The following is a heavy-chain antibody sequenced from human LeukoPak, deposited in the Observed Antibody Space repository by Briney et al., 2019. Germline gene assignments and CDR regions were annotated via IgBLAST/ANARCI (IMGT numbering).Heavy chain of an antibody. Sequence: GGSLRLSCAASGFTFSSYSMNWVRQAPGKGLEWVSYINSSSTIYYADSVKGRFNISRDNAKNTRYLQMNSLRAEDTAVYYCASHPRYYYDSSGDYWGQGTLVTVSS. J-gene: IGHJ4*02. CDR2: INSSSTI. CDR3: ASHPRYYYDSSGDY. V-gene: IGHV3-48*01. D-gene: IGHD3-22*01. CDR1: GFTFSSYS.